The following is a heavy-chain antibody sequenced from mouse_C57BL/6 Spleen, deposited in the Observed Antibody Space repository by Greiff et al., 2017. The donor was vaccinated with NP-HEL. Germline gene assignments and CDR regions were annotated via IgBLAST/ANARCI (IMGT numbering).Heavy chain of an antibody. CDR3: ASNWEYYFDY. CDR2: IYPGSGNT. CDR1: GYSFTSYY. V-gene: IGHV1-66*01. Sequence: QVQLQQSGPELVKPGASVKISCKASGYSFTSYYIHWVKQRPGQGLEWIGWIYPGSGNTKYNEKFKGKATLTADTSSSTAYMQLSSLTSEDSAVYYCASNWEYYFDYWGQGTTLTVSS. D-gene: IGHD4-1*01. J-gene: IGHJ2*01.